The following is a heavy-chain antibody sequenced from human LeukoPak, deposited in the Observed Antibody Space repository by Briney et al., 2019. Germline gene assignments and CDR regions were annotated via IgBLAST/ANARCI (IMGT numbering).Heavy chain of an antibody. Sequence: GGSLRLSCAASGFTFSSYAMRWVRQAPGKGLEWVAVISYDGSNKYYADSVKGRFTISRDNAKNFLYLQMSSLRVEDTAFYYCAKDVSRGYSPSYFDFWGQGTLVTVSS. CDR2: ISYDGSNK. J-gene: IGHJ4*02. CDR3: AKDVSRGYSPSYFDF. V-gene: IGHV3-30-3*01. D-gene: IGHD2-15*01. CDR1: GFTFSSYA.